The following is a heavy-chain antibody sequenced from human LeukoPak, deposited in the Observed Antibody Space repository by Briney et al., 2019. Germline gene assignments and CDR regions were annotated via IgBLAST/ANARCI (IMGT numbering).Heavy chain of an antibody. V-gene: IGHV1-46*01. CDR1: GYSFTSNY. Sequence: ASVKVSCKASGYSFTSNYIHWVRQAPGQGLEWMGMIYPRDGSTSYAQKFQGRVTVTRDTSTSTVHMELSGLRSEDTAVYYCARSPTRLGELYYYYGMDVWGQGTTVTVSS. CDR2: IYPRDGST. CDR3: ARSPTRLGELYYYYGMDV. D-gene: IGHD3-16*01. J-gene: IGHJ6*02.